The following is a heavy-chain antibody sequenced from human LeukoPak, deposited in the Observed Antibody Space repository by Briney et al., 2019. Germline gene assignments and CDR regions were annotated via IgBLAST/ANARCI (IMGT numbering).Heavy chain of an antibody. J-gene: IGHJ4*02. CDR1: GFTFSSYG. CDR3: AKRGLAAALFR. CDR2: ISYDGSNK. V-gene: IGHV3-30*18. Sequence: GGSLRLSCAASGFTFSSYGMHWVRQAPGKGLEWVAVISYDGSNKYYADSVKGRFTISRDNSKNTLYLQMNRLRAEDTAVYYCAKRGLAAALFRWGQGTLVTVSS. D-gene: IGHD6-13*01.